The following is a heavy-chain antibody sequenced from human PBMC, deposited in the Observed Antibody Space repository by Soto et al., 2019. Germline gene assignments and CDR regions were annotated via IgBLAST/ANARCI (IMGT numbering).Heavy chain of an antibody. J-gene: IGHJ6*02. CDR1: GDSVSSIAAA. Sequence: SQTLSLTCAISGDSVSSIAAAWSWIRQSPSRGLEWLGRTKYRSKWYTEYAASVKSRININPDTSKNQFSLQLNSVTPDDTAVYYCARAGWATLTDPSNYAMDVWGQGTTVTVSS. CDR3: ARAGWATLTDPSNYAMDV. CDR2: TKYRSKWYT. D-gene: IGHD6-19*01. V-gene: IGHV6-1*01.